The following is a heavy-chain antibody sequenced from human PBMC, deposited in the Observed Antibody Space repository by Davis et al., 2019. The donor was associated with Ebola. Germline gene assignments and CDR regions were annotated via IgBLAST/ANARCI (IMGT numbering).Heavy chain of an antibody. J-gene: IGHJ4*02. Sequence: GESLKISCAASGFTFTNYAMYWVRQAPGKGLEWVSGFGGTGSGPYYADSVRGRFTISRDNSKNTLYLQMNSLRAEDTATYYCARYCHYTDCSYFDCWGQGTMVAVSS. V-gene: IGHV3-23*01. D-gene: IGHD2-15*01. CDR3: ARYCHYTDCSYFDC. CDR2: FGGTGSGP. CDR1: GFTFTNYA.